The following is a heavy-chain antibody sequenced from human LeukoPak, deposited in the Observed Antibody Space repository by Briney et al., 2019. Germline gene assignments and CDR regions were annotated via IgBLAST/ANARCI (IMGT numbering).Heavy chain of an antibody. Sequence: GGSLRLSCAASLFPFSNHWMSWVRQAPGKGLEWVAFIRYDGSNKYYADSVKGRFTISRDNSKNTLYLQMNSLRAEDTAVYYCAKGREYSYGFTYWGQGTLVTVSS. D-gene: IGHD5-18*01. CDR3: AKGREYSYGFTY. V-gene: IGHV3-30*02. CDR1: LFPFSNHW. J-gene: IGHJ4*02. CDR2: IRYDGSNK.